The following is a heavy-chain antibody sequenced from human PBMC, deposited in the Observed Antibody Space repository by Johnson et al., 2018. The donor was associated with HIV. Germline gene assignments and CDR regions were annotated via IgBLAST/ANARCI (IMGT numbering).Heavy chain of an antibody. D-gene: IGHD2-15*01. CDR2: ISSSGTTV. CDR1: GFTFSDYY. Sequence: QVQLVESGGGLVKPGGSLRLSCAASGFTFSDYYMSWIRQAPGKGLEWVSYISSSGTTVYNADSVKGRFSISRDNAKQSLYLKMNSLRAEDTAVYYCARDDGGGGDAFDIWGQGTMVTVSS. CDR3: ARDDGGGGDAFDI. J-gene: IGHJ3*02. V-gene: IGHV3-11*04.